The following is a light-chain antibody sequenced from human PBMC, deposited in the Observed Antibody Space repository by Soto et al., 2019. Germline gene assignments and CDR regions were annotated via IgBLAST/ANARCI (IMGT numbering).Light chain of an antibody. CDR2: GAS. V-gene: IGKV3-20*01. CDR1: QSVGSY. Sequence: EIVLTQSPATLSLSPGERATLSCMASQSVGSYLAWYQHKPGQAPRLLIYGASSRATGIPDRFSGSGSGTDFTLTISRLEPEDFAVYYCQQYGSSPFTFGPGTKVDIK. J-gene: IGKJ3*01. CDR3: QQYGSSPFT.